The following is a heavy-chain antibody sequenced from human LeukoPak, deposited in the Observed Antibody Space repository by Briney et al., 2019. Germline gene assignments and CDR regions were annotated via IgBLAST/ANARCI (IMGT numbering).Heavy chain of an antibody. CDR1: GYSFTSYW. V-gene: IGHV5-51*01. D-gene: IGHD3-22*01. CDR2: IDPGDSDT. CDR3: ARRGVDSSGYRDAFDI. J-gene: IGHJ3*02. Sequence: GESLKISCKGSGYSFTSYWIGWVRQMPGKGLEWMGIIDPGDSDTTYSPSFQGQVTISADKSISTAYLQWSSMTASDTAMYYCARRGVDSSGYRDAFDIWGQGTMVTVSS.